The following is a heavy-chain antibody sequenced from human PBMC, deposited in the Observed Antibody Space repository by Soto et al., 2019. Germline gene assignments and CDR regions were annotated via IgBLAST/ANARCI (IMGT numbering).Heavy chain of an antibody. J-gene: IGHJ4*02. CDR1: GGSIRSNNW. V-gene: IGHV4-4*02. CDR3: ASTLKISKFDY. D-gene: IGHD3-3*01. CDR2: IYHTGST. Sequence: LSLTCAVSGGSIRSNNWWTWFRQPPGKGLEWIGEIYHTGSTNYNPSLKSRVTISVDNSKNQFSLRLSSVTAADTAVYYCASTLKISKFDYWGQGTLVTVSS.